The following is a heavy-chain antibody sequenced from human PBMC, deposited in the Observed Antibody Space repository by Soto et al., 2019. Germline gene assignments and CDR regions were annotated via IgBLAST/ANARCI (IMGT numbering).Heavy chain of an antibody. D-gene: IGHD3-3*01. J-gene: IGHJ4*02. CDR2: INHSGST. Sequence: QVQLQQWGAGLLKPSETLSLTCAVYGGSFSGYYWSWIRQPPGKGLEWIGEINHSGSTNYNPSLKSRVTISVYTSKNQFSLKLSSVTAADTAVYYCARRGPFLRSAGVNYFDYWGQGTLVTVSS. V-gene: IGHV4-34*01. CDR3: ARRGPFLRSAGVNYFDY. CDR1: GGSFSGYY.